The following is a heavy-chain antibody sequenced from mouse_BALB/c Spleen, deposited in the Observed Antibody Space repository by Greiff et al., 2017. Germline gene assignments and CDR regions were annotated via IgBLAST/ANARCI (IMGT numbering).Heavy chain of an antibody. Sequence: VQLQQSGAELVRPGTSVKVSCKASGYAFTNYLIEWVKQRPGQGLERIGVINPGSGGTNYNEKFKGKATLTADKSSSTAYMQLSSLTSDDSAVYFCARSWGTTDYWGQGTTLTVSS. J-gene: IGHJ2*01. V-gene: IGHV1-54*01. CDR2: INPGSGGT. D-gene: IGHD1-1*01. CDR1: GYAFTNYL. CDR3: ARSWGTTDY.